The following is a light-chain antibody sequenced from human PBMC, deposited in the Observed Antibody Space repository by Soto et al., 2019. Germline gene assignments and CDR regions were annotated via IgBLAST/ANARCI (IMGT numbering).Light chain of an antibody. V-gene: IGLV1-40*01. Sequence: QAVVTQPPSVSGAPGQRVTISCTGSSSNIGAGYDVHWYQQLPGTAPKLLIYANTNRPSGVPDRISGSKSGTSASLAITGLQADDEADYYCQSYVRSLTLRVFGTGTKDTVL. CDR3: QSYVRSLTLRV. CDR2: ANT. CDR1: SSNIGAGYD. J-gene: IGLJ1*01.